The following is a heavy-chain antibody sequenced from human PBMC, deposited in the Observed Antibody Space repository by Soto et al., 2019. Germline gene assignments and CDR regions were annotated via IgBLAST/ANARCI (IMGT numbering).Heavy chain of an antibody. CDR1: GFTFSSYA. D-gene: IGHD2-8*01. Sequence: PGGSLRLSCATSGFTFSSYAMSWVRQAPGKGLEWVSAISGSGGSTYYADSVKGRFTISRDNSKNTLYLQMNSLRAEDTAVYYCAKGHCTNGVCYGDYYYYGMDVWGQGTTVTVS. J-gene: IGHJ6*02. CDR2: ISGSGGST. CDR3: AKGHCTNGVCYGDYYYYGMDV. V-gene: IGHV3-23*01.